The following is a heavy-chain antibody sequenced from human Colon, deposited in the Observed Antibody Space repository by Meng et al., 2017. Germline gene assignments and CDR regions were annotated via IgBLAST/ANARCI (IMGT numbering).Heavy chain of an antibody. V-gene: IGHV4-59*01. CDR3: ARGYWFDP. J-gene: IGHJ5*02. Sequence: QVQLQESGPGLVKPSETLSLTCTVSGGSFDSYHWNWIRQPPGEAPEXIGNIDYTGSTNYNPSFKSRVTISVDTSKSQFSLRMTSMTAADTAVYYCARGYWFDPWGQGTLVTVSS. CDR2: IDYTGST. CDR1: GGSFDSYH.